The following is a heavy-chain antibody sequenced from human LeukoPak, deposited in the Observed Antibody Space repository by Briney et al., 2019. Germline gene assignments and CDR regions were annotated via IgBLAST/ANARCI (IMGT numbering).Heavy chain of an antibody. CDR3: VRERGNWGLDE. CDR1: GFTFSNYG. Sequence: QPGRSLRLSCAASGFTFSNYGMHWVRQAPGKGLDWVAVISYDGRKKFHANSVKGRFTISRDNSQHTLYLQMNSLSVEDTAVYYCVRERGNWGLDEWGQGTLVSVSS. V-gene: IGHV3-30*19. D-gene: IGHD7-27*01. CDR2: ISYDGRKK. J-gene: IGHJ4*02.